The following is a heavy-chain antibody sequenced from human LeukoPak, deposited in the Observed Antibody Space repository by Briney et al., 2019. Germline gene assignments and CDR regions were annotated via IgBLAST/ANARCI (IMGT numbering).Heavy chain of an antibody. CDR3: ARDGLAAAALHWCFDL. CDR2: ISSSSSYI. J-gene: IGHJ2*01. Sequence: GGSLRPSCAASGFNFRDYTMTWIRQAPGKGLEWVSSISSSSSYIYYADSVRGRFTISRDNAKNSLYLQMNSLRAEDTAVYYCARDGLAAAALHWCFDLWGRGTLVTVSS. D-gene: IGHD6-25*01. V-gene: IGHV3-21*01. CDR1: GFNFRDYT.